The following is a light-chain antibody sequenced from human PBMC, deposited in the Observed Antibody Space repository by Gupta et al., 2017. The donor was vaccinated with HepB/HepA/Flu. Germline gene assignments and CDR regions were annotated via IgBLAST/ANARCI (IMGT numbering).Light chain of an antibody. CDR1: SSDVGSYNL. CDR3: CSYAGSSTWV. V-gene: IGLV2-23*02. J-gene: IGLJ3*02. Sequence: QSAPTHPASVSGSPGQSITISCTGTSSDVGSYNLVSWYQQHPGKAPKLMIYEVSKRPSGVSNRFSGSKSGNTASLTISGLQAEDEADYYCCSYAGSSTWVFGGGTKLTVL. CDR2: EVS.